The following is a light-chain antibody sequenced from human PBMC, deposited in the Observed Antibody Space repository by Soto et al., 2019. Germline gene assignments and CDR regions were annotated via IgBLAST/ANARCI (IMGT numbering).Light chain of an antibody. Sequence: ELVMTQSPATLSVSPGERATLSCRSSQSICSSLAWYHQNPGQAPMLIIDGASTRATGIPARFSGSASGTEYNRTIGSLQSEDYEVYYCQQYKIWSRTFGKGTKVDIK. CDR3: QQYKIWSRT. CDR2: GAS. V-gene: IGKV3-15*01. CDR1: QSICSS. J-gene: IGKJ1*01.